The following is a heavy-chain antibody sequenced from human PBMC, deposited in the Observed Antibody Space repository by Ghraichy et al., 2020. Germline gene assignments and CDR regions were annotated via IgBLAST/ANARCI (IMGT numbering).Heavy chain of an antibody. CDR1: GGSISSGGYY. D-gene: IGHD3-22*01. V-gene: IGHV4-31*03. Sequence: SETLSLTCTVSGGSISSGGYYWSWIRQHPGKGLEWIGYIYYSGSTYYNPSLKSRVTISVDTSKNQFSLKLSSVTAADTAVYYCARALVLVNYYDSSGYYAYFDYWGQGTLVTVSS. CDR2: IYYSGST. J-gene: IGHJ4*02. CDR3: ARALVLVNYYDSSGYYAYFDY.